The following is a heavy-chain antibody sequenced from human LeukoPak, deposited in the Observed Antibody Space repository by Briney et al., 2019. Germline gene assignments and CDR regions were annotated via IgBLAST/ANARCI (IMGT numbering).Heavy chain of an antibody. D-gene: IGHD4-17*01. CDR1: GFTFSSYW. V-gene: IGHV3-74*01. CDR3: ARAGGSTVSHSDY. J-gene: IGHJ4*02. Sequence: GGSLRLSCAASGFTFSSYWTHWVRQAPGKGLVWVSRINSDGSSTSYADSVKGRFTISRDNAKNTLYLQMNSLRAEDTAVYYCARAGGSTVSHSDYWGQGTLVTVSS. CDR2: INSDGSST.